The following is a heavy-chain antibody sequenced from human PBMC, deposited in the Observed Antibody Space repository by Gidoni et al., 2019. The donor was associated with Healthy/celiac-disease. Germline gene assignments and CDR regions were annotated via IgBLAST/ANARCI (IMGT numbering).Heavy chain of an antibody. J-gene: IGHJ4*02. CDR3: ARERGQYSGSYYGDFDY. D-gene: IGHD1-26*01. V-gene: IGHV3-33*01. CDR2: IGYDGSNR. Sequence: QVQLVESGGGVVQPGRSLRLSCAASGFTFSNSGMHWVRQAPGKGLEWVAIIGYDGSNRYYADSVKGRFTISRDNSKNTLYLQMNSLRAEDTAMYYCARERGQYSGSYYGDFDYWGRGTLVTVSS. CDR1: GFTFSNSG.